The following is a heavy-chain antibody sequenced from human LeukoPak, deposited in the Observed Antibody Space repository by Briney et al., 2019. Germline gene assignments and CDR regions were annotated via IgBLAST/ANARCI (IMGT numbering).Heavy chain of an antibody. V-gene: IGHV3-21*01. CDR2: ISSSSSYI. D-gene: IGHD3-10*01. CDR1: GFTFSSCS. Sequence: PGGSLRLSCAASGFTFSSCSMNWVRQAPGKGLEWVSSISSSSSYIYYADSVKGRFTISRDNAKNSLYLQMNSLRAEDTAVYYCARVWRGAFDIWGQGTMVTVSS. J-gene: IGHJ3*02. CDR3: ARVWRGAFDI.